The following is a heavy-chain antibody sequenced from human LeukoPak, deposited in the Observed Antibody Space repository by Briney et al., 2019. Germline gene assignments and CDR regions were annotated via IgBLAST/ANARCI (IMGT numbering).Heavy chain of an antibody. V-gene: IGHV3-21*04. CDR3: ARDIKVINPNNWLDP. CDR2: ISSSSSYI. CDR1: GFTFSSYS. Sequence: GGSLRLSCAASGFTFSSYSMNWVRQAPGKGLEWVSSISSSSSYIYYADSVKGRFTISRDNARNSLYLQMNSLRAEDTAVYYCARDIKVINPNNWLDPWGQGTLVTVSS. D-gene: IGHD2-21*01. J-gene: IGHJ5*02.